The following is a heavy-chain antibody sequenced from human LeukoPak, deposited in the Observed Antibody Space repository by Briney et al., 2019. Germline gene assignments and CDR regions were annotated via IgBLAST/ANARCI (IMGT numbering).Heavy chain of an antibody. Sequence: ASVKVSCKASGYTFTDYTMHWLRQAPGQRLDWMGWINGGSGNTKYSPEFQGRVTITRDTSAITAYMELSSLRSEDTAVYYCANPRYDSSGYYYVDWGQGTLVTVSS. J-gene: IGHJ4*02. CDR3: ANPRYDSSGYYYVD. V-gene: IGHV1-3*01. CDR1: GYTFTDYT. D-gene: IGHD3-22*01. CDR2: INGGSGNT.